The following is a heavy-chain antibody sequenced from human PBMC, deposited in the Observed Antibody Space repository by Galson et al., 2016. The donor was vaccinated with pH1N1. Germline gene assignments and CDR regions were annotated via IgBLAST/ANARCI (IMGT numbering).Heavy chain of an antibody. CDR3: ARERIAARPHYYGMDV. Sequence: SLRLSCAASGFTFTSYAMHWVRQAPGKGLEWVAVILYDGTNEYYADSVKGRFTISRDKTQSTVYLQMNSLRTEDTALYYCARERIAARPHYYGMDVWGQGTTVTVSS. CDR2: ILYDGTNE. CDR1: GFTFTSYA. V-gene: IGHV3-30*04. J-gene: IGHJ6*02. D-gene: IGHD6-6*01.